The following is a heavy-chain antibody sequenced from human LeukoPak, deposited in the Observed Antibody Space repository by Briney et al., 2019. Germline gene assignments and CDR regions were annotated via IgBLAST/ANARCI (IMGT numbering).Heavy chain of an antibody. CDR2: ISSSSRTI. Sequence: GGSLRLSCVVSGFNFSNYWMSWVRQAPGKGLEWVSSISSSSRTIYYADSVKGRFTVSRDNAKNSLYLQMNSLRAEDTAVYYCAREYISAFDSWGQGTLVTVSS. CDR1: GFNFSNYW. J-gene: IGHJ4*02. D-gene: IGHD1-14*01. V-gene: IGHV3-48*04. CDR3: AREYISAFDS.